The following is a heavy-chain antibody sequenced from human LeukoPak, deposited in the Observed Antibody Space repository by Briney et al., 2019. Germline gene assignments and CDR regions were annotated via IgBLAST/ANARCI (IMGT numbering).Heavy chain of an antibody. Sequence: KTGGSLRLSCAASGFTFSRYSMNWVRQAPGKGLEWVSSISISSSYIYYADSVKGRFTISRDNSKNTLYLQMNSLRAEDTSVYYCARDRAQYCTGGSCFSTPTDYWGQGTLVTVSS. D-gene: IGHD2-15*01. CDR3: ARDRAQYCTGGSCFSTPTDY. J-gene: IGHJ4*02. V-gene: IGHV3-21*01. CDR2: ISISSSYI. CDR1: GFTFSRYS.